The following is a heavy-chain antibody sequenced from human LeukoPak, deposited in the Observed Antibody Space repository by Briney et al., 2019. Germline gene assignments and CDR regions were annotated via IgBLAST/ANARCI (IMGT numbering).Heavy chain of an antibody. V-gene: IGHV3-7*01. D-gene: IGHD3-22*01. J-gene: IGHJ4*02. CDR2: IKQDGSEN. CDR1: GFTFSSYW. CDR3: ARQSPLRQHYSDSSGPLDY. Sequence: PGGSLRLSCAASGFTFSSYWMTWVRQAPGKGLEWVANIKQDGSENYYVDSVKGRFTISRDNAKNSLYLQMNSLRAEDTAEYYCARQSPLRQHYSDSSGPLDYWGQGTLVTVSS.